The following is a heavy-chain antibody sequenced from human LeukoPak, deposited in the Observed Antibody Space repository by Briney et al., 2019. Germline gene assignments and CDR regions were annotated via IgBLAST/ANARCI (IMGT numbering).Heavy chain of an antibody. CDR2: IYYSGST. CDR3: ARVIASYGDYVVGYFDY. J-gene: IGHJ4*02. V-gene: IGHV4-59*01. Sequence: SETLSLTCTVSSGSISSYYWSWIRQPPGKGLEWIGYIYYSGSTNYNPSLKSRVTIAVDTSKNQFSLKLSSVTAADTAVYYCARVIASYGDYVVGYFDYWGQGTLVTVSS. D-gene: IGHD4-17*01. CDR1: SGSISSYY.